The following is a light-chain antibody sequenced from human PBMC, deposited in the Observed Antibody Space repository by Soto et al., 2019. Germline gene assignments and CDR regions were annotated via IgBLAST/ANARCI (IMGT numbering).Light chain of an antibody. CDR1: SSDIGGYNS. J-gene: IGLJ1*01. CDR2: DVS. Sequence: QSVLTQSPSASGSPGQSVTISCTGTSSDIGGYNSVSWYQQHPGKAPKVMIYDVSKRPSGVPDRFSGSKSGNTASLTVSALQAEDEADYYCSSYTDTNNLVFGTGTKVTVL. CDR3: SSYTDTNNLV. V-gene: IGLV2-8*01.